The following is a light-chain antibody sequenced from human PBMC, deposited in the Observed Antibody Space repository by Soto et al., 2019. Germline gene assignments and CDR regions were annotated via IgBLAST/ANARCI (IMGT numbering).Light chain of an antibody. Sequence: AIQMAQSPSSLSASVGDRVTITCRASQGIGNEVGWYQQKPGKAPKLLLYAATTLQSGVPSRFSGTRSGTDFTLTISILQPEDFATYYCLQDHNYPLTFGGGTKVEIK. CDR2: AAT. V-gene: IGKV1-6*02. J-gene: IGKJ4*01. CDR1: QGIGNE. CDR3: LQDHNYPLT.